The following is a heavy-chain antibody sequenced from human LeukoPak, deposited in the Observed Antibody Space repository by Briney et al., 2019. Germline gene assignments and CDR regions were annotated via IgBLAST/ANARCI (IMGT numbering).Heavy chain of an antibody. CDR2: MNQDGSEK. CDR1: GFTVISYW. V-gene: IGHV3-7*01. D-gene: IGHD2-15*01. CDR3: ATGRAGSFWD. J-gene: IGHJ4*02. Sequence: PGGSLRLSCAASGFTVISYWMNWVRQAPGEGLEWVANMNQDGSEKYYADSVKGRFTISRDTAKNSLFLQMSSLRVEDTAVYYCATGRAGSFWDWGQGTLVTVSS.